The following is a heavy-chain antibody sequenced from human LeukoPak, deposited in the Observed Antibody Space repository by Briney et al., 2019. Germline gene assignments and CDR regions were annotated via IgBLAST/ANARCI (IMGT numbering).Heavy chain of an antibody. D-gene: IGHD4-23*01. Sequence: APVKVSFKASGYTFTGYYMHWVRQAPGQGLEWMGWINPNSGGTNYAQKFQGRVTMTRDTSITTAYMELSRLSSDDTAVYYCARHPGKVTNDWYFDLWGRGTLVTVSS. J-gene: IGHJ2*01. CDR1: GYTFTGYY. V-gene: IGHV1-2*02. CDR2: INPNSGGT. CDR3: ARHPGKVTNDWYFDL.